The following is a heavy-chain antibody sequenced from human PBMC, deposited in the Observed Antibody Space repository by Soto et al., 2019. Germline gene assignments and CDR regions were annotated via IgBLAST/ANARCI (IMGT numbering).Heavy chain of an antibody. CDR3: ARYGLTGVTTHFAD. J-gene: IGHJ4*02. D-gene: IGHD3-10*01. V-gene: IGHV1-69*01. CDR2: IIPIFGTA. CDR1: GGTFSSYA. Sequence: QVQLVQSGAEVKKPGSSVKVSCKASGGTFSSYAISWVRQAPGQGLEWMGGIIPIFGTANYAQKFQGRVTISGYEATSTAYRELGSLRSEDTAVYYCARYGLTGVTTHFADWGQGTLVTVSS.